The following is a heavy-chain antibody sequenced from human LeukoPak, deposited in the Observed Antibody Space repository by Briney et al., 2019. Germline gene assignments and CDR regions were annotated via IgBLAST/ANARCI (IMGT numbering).Heavy chain of an antibody. J-gene: IGHJ3*02. CDR1: GFTFRNSA. V-gene: IGHV3-23*01. Sequence: GGSLRLSCAASGFTFRNSASSWIRQAPGKGLEWVSTISNSGDRTLYADSVKGRFLISRDNSKNSLYLQMNSLRAEDTAVYYCAKGGIAAAVTGANGAFDIWGQGTMVTVSS. CDR2: ISNSGDRT. D-gene: IGHD6-13*01. CDR3: AKGGIAAAVTGANGAFDI.